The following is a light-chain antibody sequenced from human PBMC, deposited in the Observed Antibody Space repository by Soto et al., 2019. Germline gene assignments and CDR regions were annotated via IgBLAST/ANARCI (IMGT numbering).Light chain of an antibody. CDR3: QQYGSPRRT. J-gene: IGKJ1*01. CDR2: GAS. V-gene: IGKV3-20*01. CDR1: QSVSSSY. Sequence: EIVLTQSPGTLSLSPGERATLSCRASQSVSSSYLAWYQQKPGQAPRLLIYGASSRATGIPDGFSGSGSGTDFTLTISRLEPEDFAVYYCQQYGSPRRTFGQGTKVEIK.